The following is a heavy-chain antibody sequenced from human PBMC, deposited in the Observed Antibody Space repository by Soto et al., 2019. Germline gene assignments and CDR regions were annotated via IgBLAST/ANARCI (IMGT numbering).Heavy chain of an antibody. V-gene: IGHV3-33*01. J-gene: IGHJ6*02. CDR2: IWSDGNKE. Sequence: QVQLVESGGGVVQPGRSLRLSCVGSGFPFWHYGMHWVRQAPGKGLEWVAVIWSDGNKESYADSVKGRFAISRDNSKDTLYLETHCRRVEDTAVYVCARDRNGGWFHMDVWGQGTTVSVSS. CDR1: GFPFWHYG. D-gene: IGHD6-19*01. CDR3: ARDRNGGWFHMDV.